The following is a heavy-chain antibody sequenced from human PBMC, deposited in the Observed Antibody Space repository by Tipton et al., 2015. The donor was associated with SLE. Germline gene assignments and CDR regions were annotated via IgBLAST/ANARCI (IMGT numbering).Heavy chain of an antibody. D-gene: IGHD5-12*01. CDR3: ARGRGYSGYDWDYGMDV. Sequence: TLSLTCTVSGGSISGHYWSWIRQPPGKGLEWIGYIYYSGDINYNPSLESRLTISVDTSKNQVSLKLDSVTAADTAVYYCARGRGYSGYDWDYGMDVWGQGTTVTVSS. V-gene: IGHV4-59*11. CDR2: IYYSGDI. J-gene: IGHJ6*02. CDR1: GGSISGHY.